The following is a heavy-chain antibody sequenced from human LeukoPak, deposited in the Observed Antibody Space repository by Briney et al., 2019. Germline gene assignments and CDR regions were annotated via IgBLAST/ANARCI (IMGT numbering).Heavy chain of an antibody. CDR2: IIPIFGIA. J-gene: IGHJ4*02. V-gene: IGHV1-69*04. Sequence: ASVKVSCKASGGTFSSYAISWVRQAPGQGLEWMGRIIPIFGIANYAQKFRGRVTITADKSTSTAYMELSSLRSEDTAVYYCARVSGGNLDYWGQGTLVTVSS. CDR3: ARVSGGNLDY. D-gene: IGHD4-23*01. CDR1: GGTFSSYA.